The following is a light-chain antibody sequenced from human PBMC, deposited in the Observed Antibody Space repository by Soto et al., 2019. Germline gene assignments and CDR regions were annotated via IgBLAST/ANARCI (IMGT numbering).Light chain of an antibody. CDR1: QSLVHSDGNTF. V-gene: IGKV2-24*01. Sequence: DIVMTQAPLSSPVTVGQPASISCRSSQSLVHSDGNTFLNWLQQRPGQAPRLLIYKISNRFSGVPEKFSGRGAGKDFTLEISRGKAEDVGVYYCMQSTHFPHTFGQGTKLEIK. CDR2: KIS. CDR3: MQSTHFPHT. J-gene: IGKJ2*01.